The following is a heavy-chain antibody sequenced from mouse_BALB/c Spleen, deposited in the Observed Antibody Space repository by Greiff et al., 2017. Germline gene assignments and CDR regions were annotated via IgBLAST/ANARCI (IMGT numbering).Heavy chain of an antibody. V-gene: IGHV5-6*02. J-gene: IGHJ4*01. CDR3: ASYGNSNYYAMDY. CDR1: GFTFSSYG. Sequence: DVKLVESGGDLVKPGGSLKLSCAASGFTFSSYGMSWVRQTPDKRLEWVATISSGGSYTYYPDSVKGRFTISRDNAKNTLYLQMSSLKSEDTAMYYCASYGNSNYYAMDYWGQGTSVTVSS. CDR2: ISSGGSYT. D-gene: IGHD2-1*01.